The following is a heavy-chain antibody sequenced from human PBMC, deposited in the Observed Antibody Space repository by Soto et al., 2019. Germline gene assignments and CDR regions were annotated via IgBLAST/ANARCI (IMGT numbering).Heavy chain of an antibody. Sequence: EVQLVESGGGLVQPGGSLRLSCAASGFTFSTYWMTWVRRPPGKGLEWVANLDQDGSERYYVDSVRGRFTSSRDNAKNSLYLQMNCLRAEDTAVYYCVCGGNFFVYWGQGTLVTVSP. CDR1: GFTFSTYW. CDR3: VCGGNFFVY. J-gene: IGHJ4*02. D-gene: IGHD3-16*01. V-gene: IGHV3-7*01. CDR2: LDQDGSER.